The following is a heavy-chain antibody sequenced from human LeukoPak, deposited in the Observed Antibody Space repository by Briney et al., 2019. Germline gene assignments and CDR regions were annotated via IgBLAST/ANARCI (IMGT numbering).Heavy chain of an antibody. J-gene: IGHJ5*02. CDR3: ARERLRFLEWLFNTRNWFDP. Sequence: ASVKLSCKASGYTFTSYYMHWVRQAPGQGLEWMGIINPSGGSTSYAQKFQGRVTMTRDTSTSTDYMELSSLRSEDTAVYYCARERLRFLEWLFNTRNWFDPWGQGTLVTVSS. CDR1: GYTFTSYY. D-gene: IGHD3-3*01. V-gene: IGHV1-46*01. CDR2: INPSGGST.